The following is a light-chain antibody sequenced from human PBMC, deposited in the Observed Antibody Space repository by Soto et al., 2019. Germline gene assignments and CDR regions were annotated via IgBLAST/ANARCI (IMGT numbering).Light chain of an antibody. Sequence: QAVVTQEPSLTLSPGGTVPLTCGSSTGAVTSGHSPYWFQQKPGQAPRTLIYDTHNKHSYTPARFSGSVLGGKATLTLSGAQPEDEADYFCLLAYGGAYVVFVGGTKLTVL. CDR1: TGAVTSGHS. CDR3: LLAYGGAYVV. J-gene: IGLJ2*01. CDR2: DTH. V-gene: IGLV7-46*01.